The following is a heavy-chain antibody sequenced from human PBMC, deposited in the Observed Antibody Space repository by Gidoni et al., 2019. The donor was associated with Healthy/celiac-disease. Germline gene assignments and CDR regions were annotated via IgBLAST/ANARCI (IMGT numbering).Heavy chain of an antibody. Sequence: QVQLVHTVAAMNTPLASVQFSFKASVYTFTSYYMQWVRPDHGPGLEWMGIINPSGGSKSDAEKGQGRVTMTSDTSTSTVNMELSSLRSEATAVYYCEREPYDSSGPDAVDIWGQGTMVTVSS. CDR3: EREPYDSSGPDAVDI. V-gene: IGHV1-46*01. CDR1: VYTFTSYY. D-gene: IGHD3-22*01. CDR2: INPSGGSK. J-gene: IGHJ3*02.